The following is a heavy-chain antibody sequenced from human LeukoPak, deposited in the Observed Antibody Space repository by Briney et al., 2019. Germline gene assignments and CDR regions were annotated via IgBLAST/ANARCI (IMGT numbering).Heavy chain of an antibody. Sequence: ASVKVSCKASGYTFTGYYMHWVRQAPGQGLEWMGWLNPNSGGTSYAQKFQGRVTMTRDTSISTAYMELSRLRSDDTAVYYCARTDSSGWYGDYWGQGTLVTVSS. J-gene: IGHJ4*02. CDR2: LNPNSGGT. CDR3: ARTDSSGWYGDY. CDR1: GYTFTGYY. D-gene: IGHD6-19*01. V-gene: IGHV1-2*02.